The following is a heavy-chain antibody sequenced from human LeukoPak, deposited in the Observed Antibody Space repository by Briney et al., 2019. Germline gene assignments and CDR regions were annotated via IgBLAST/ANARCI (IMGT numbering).Heavy chain of an antibody. D-gene: IGHD1-7*01. CDR3: ASTEWNYAR. CDR1: GGSFSSYY. Sequence: SETLSLTCTASGGSFSSYYWSWMRQSPGKGLEWIGYIHYSGSTTYNPSPKSRVTISLDTSKNQFSLQLSSVTAADTAVYYCASTEWNYARWGQGTLVTVSS. V-gene: IGHV4-59*08. J-gene: IGHJ4*02. CDR2: IHYSGST.